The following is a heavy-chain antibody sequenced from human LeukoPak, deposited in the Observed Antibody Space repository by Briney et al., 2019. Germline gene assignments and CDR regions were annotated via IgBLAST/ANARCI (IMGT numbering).Heavy chain of an antibody. CDR1: GFSFDDYA. CDR2: INWNSGSI. Sequence: GGSLRLSCVASGFSFDDYAMHWVRQAPGKGLEWVSGINWNSGSIGYADSVKGRFTISRDNAKNSLYLQMNSLRAEDTAVYYCARRGYCSGGSCYNSGNNWFDPWGQGTLVTVSS. D-gene: IGHD2-15*01. CDR3: ARRGYCSGGSCYNSGNNWFDP. V-gene: IGHV3-9*01. J-gene: IGHJ5*02.